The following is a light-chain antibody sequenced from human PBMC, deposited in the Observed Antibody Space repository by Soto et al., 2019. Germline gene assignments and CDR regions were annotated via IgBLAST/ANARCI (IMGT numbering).Light chain of an antibody. J-gene: IGKJ1*01. CDR2: DAS. V-gene: IGKV3-20*01. Sequence: EIVLTQSPGTLSLSPGERATLSCRASQSVTNNYLAWYQQKPGQAPRLLIYDASRRASGIPARFSGSGSGTDFTLTISRLEPEDFAVYYCQQCSRSPLTFGQGTNVEV. CDR1: QSVTNNY. CDR3: QQCSRSPLT.